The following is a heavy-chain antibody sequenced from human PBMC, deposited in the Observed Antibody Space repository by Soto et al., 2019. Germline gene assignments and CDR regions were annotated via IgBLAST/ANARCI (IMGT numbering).Heavy chain of an antibody. CDR2: IWYDGSNK. D-gene: IGHD3-16*01. J-gene: IGHJ4*02. CDR1: GFTFSSYG. V-gene: IGHV3-33*01. Sequence: SLRLSCAASGFTFSSYGMHWVRQAPGKGLEWVAVIWYDGSNKYYADSVKGRFTISRDNSKNTLYLQMNSLRAEDTAVYYCARDSSIGGVIIDWGQGTLVTVSS. CDR3: ARDSSIGGVIID.